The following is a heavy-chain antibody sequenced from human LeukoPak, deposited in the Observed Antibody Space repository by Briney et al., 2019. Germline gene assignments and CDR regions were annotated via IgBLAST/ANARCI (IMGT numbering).Heavy chain of an antibody. J-gene: IGHJ4*02. CDR3: AGGDRIAAAGKGVDY. Sequence: GGSLRLSCAASGFTMSNYGVSWVRQAPGKGLEWVSGIRSAVDTTHYADSVKGRFIISRDNSKNTLSLQLNSLRPEDTALYYCAGGDRIAAAGKGVDYWGQGTLVTVSS. CDR2: IRSAVDTT. CDR1: GFTMSNYG. D-gene: IGHD6-13*01. V-gene: IGHV3-23*01.